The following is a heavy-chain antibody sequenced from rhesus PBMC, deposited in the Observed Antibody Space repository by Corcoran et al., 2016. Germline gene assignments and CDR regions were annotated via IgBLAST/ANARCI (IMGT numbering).Heavy chain of an antibody. CDR2: IDPSDYDP. V-gene: IGHV5-20*01. J-gene: IGHJ6*01. D-gene: IGHD1-26*01. CDR3: AKDRNWNYGLDS. Sequence: EVQLVQSGAEVKRPGESLKISCKTSGYSFTSYWISWVRQMPGKGLEWMGAIDPSDYDPVYNPSFQGQVTISADKSLSTAYLQWSRLKASDTATYYCAKDRNWNYGLDSWGQGVVVTVSS. CDR1: GYSFTSYW.